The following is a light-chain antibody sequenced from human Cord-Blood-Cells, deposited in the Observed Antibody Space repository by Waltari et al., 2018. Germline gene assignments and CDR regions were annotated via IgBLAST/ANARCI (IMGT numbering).Light chain of an antibody. CDR2: DVS. V-gene: IGLV2-14*01. J-gene: IGLJ2*01. CDR1: SSDVGGYNY. CDR3: SSYTSSSTVV. Sequence: QSALTQPASVSGSPGQSITISCIGTSSDVGGYNYFSWYQQHPGKAPILMIYDVSNRPSGVSNRFSGSKSGNTASLPISGLQAEDEADYYCSSYTSSSTVVFSGGTKLTVL.